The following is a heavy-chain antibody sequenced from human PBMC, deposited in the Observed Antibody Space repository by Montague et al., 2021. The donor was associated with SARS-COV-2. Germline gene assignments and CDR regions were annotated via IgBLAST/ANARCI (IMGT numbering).Heavy chain of an antibody. CDR2: IYYTGNT. CDR3: ARLKRLCCGRGFGNAFDS. D-gene: IGHD3-16*01. CDR1: GGSITSSIDY. Sequence: SETLSLTCTVSGGSITSSIDYWGWIRQPPGKGLEWIGSIYYTGNTYYNPSLKSRVTISVDTSKNHFSLKLSSVTAADTAVYYCARLKRLCCGRGFGNAFDSWGQGTMVTVSS. J-gene: IGHJ5*01. V-gene: IGHV4-39*02.